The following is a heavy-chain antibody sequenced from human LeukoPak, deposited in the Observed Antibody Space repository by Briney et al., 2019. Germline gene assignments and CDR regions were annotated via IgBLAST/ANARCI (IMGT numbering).Heavy chain of an antibody. CDR1: GFSFTSYS. Sequence: PGGSLRLSCAPSGFSFTSYSMNWVRQAPGTRLEWGSYISSCSSTIYYADSVKGRFTISRDNAKNSLYLQMHSLRAEDTAVYYCARALYVWGSFDAFDIWGQGTMVTVSS. CDR2: ISSCSSTI. V-gene: IGHV3-48*01. D-gene: IGHD3-16*01. CDR3: ARALYVWGSFDAFDI. J-gene: IGHJ3*02.